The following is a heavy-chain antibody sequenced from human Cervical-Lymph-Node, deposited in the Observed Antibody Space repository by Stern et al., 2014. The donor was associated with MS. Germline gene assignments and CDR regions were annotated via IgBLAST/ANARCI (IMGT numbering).Heavy chain of an antibody. CDR2: ISGRGGST. J-gene: IGHJ6*02. V-gene: IGHV3-23*04. CDR1: GFTFSSYA. Sequence: EVQLEESGGGLVQPGGSLRLSCAASGFTFSSYAMSWVRQAPGKGLEWVSAISGRGGSTYYADSVKGRFTISRDNSKNTLYLQMNSLRAEDTAVYYCAKRMEGNSYGYTYYGMDVWGQGTTVTVSS. CDR3: AKRMEGNSYGYTYYGMDV. D-gene: IGHD5-18*01.